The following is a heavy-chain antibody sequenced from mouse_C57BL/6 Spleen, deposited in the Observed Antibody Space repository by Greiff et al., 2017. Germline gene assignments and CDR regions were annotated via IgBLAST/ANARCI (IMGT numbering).Heavy chain of an antibody. CDR3: ASPSGGYSVDY. CDR1: GYTFTSYW. D-gene: IGHD1-1*02. CDR2: IHPNSGST. Sequence: QVQLQQPGAELVKPGASVKLSCKASGYTFTSYWMHWVKQRPGQGLEWIGMIHPNSGSTNYNEKFKSKATLTVDKSSSTAYMHLSSLTSEDSAVYYSASPSGGYSVDYWGQGTSLTVSS. J-gene: IGHJ4*01. V-gene: IGHV1-64*01.